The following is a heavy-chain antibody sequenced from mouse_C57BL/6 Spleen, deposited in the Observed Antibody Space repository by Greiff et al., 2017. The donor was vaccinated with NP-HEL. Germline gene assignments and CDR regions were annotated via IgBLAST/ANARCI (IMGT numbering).Heavy chain of an antibody. CDR1: GYTFTGYW. J-gene: IGHJ3*01. V-gene: IGHV1-9*01. CDR2: ILPGSGST. Sequence: QVQLKESGAELMKPGASVKLSCKATGYTFTGYWIEWVKQRPGHGLEWIGEILPGSGSTNYNEKFKGKATFTVDTSSTTAYMQLSSLTTEDSAIYYCARRSAREGAWFAYWGQGTLVTVSA. CDR3: ARRSAREGAWFAY.